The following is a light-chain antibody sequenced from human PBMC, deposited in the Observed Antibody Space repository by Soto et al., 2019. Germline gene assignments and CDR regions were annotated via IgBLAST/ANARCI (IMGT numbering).Light chain of an antibody. CDR3: QQYGSSAPTT. V-gene: IGKV3-20*01. J-gene: IGKJ1*01. CDR1: QSVSSSY. Sequence: EIVLTQSPDTLSLSPGERATLSCRASQSVSSSYLAWYQQKPGQAPRLLIYGASSRATGIPDRFSGSGSGTDFTLTISRLEPEDFAVYYCQQYGSSAPTTFGQGTKVDIK. CDR2: GAS.